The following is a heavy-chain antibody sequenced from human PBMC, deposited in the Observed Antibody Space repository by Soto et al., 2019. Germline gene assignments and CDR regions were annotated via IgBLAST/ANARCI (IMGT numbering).Heavy chain of an antibody. D-gene: IGHD3-10*01. V-gene: IGHV3-74*01. CDR2: IISDGTNT. Sequence: EVQLVESGGGLVQPGGSLRLSCAASGFTFNKSWMHWVRQAPGKGLVWVSGIISDGTNTAYADSVKGRFTISRDNAKNTLYLQMTSLRAEDTAVYYCARDGPYYYGWGSSLGSAFDIWGQGTMVPVS. CDR1: GFTFNKSW. J-gene: IGHJ3*02. CDR3: ARDGPYYYGWGSSLGSAFDI.